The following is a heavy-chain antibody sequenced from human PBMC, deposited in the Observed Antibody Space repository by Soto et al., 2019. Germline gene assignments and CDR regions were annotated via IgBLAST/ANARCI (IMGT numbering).Heavy chain of an antibody. D-gene: IGHD5-12*01. CDR1: SGSISSYY. V-gene: IGHV4-59*01. J-gene: IGHJ4*02. CDR3: ARDSGYDDNFDY. CDR2: IYYSGST. Sequence: PSETLSLTCTVSSGSISSYYWSWIRQPPGKGLEWIGYIYYSGSTNYNPSLKSRVTISVDTSKNQFSLKLSSVTAADTAVYYCARDSGYDDNFDYWGQGTLVTVSS.